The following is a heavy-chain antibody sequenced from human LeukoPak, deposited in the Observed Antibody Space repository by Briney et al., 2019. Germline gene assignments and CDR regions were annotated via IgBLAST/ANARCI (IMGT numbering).Heavy chain of an antibody. D-gene: IGHD3-10*01. CDR2: IYYSGST. CDR1: GGSISSGGYY. CDR3: ARLLYGSGRGDNWFDP. Sequence: SETLSLTCTVSGGSISSGGYYWSWIRQHPGKGLEWIGYIYYSGSTYYNPSLKSRATISVDTSKNQFSLKLSSVTAADTAVYYCARLLYGSGRGDNWFDPWGQGTLVTVSS. J-gene: IGHJ5*02. V-gene: IGHV4-31*03.